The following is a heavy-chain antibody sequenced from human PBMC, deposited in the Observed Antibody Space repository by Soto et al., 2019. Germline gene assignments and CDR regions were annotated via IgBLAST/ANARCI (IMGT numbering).Heavy chain of an antibody. CDR2: ISAYNGNT. CDR1: GYTFTSYG. V-gene: IGHV1-18*01. J-gene: IGHJ3*02. CDR3: ARFRVVGDTFDI. D-gene: IGHD2-2*01. Sequence: ASVKVSCKASGYTFTSYGISWVRQAPGQGLEWMGWISAYNGNTNYAQKLQGRVTMTRDTSTSTVYMELSSLRSEDTAVYYCARFRVVGDTFDIWGQGTMVTVSS.